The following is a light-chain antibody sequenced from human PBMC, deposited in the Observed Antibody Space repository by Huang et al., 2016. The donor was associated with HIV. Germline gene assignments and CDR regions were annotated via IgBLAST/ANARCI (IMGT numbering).Light chain of an antibody. Sequence: EIVLTQSPGTLSLSPGERATLSCRASQSVSSSYLAWYQQKPGQAPRLLIYGASSRAMGIPDRFSGSGSGTDFTLTISRLEPEDFAVYYCQQYGSSPLTCGGGTKVEIK. CDR2: GAS. CDR1: QSVSSSY. V-gene: IGKV3-20*01. CDR3: QQYGSSPLT. J-gene: IGKJ4*01.